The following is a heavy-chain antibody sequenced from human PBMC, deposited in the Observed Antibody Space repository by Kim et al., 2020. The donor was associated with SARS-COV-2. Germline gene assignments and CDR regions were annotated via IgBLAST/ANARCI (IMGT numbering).Heavy chain of an antibody. J-gene: IGHJ6*02. D-gene: IGHD2-2*01. CDR2: ISYDGSNK. V-gene: IGHV3-30*18. Sequence: GGSLRLSCAASGFTFSSYGMHWVRQAPGKGLEWVAVISYDGSNKYYADSVKGRFTISRDNSKNTLYLQMNSLRAEDTAVYYCAKVHLTHCSSTSCYYYYYYYGMDVWGQGTTVTVSS. CDR1: GFTFSSYG. CDR3: AKVHLTHCSSTSCYYYYYYYGMDV.